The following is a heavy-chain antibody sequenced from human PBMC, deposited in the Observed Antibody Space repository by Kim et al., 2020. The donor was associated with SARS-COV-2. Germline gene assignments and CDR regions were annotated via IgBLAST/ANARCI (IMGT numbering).Heavy chain of an antibody. J-gene: IGHJ5*02. CDR3: ASTFWSGYTSWFDP. CDR1: GYTFTSYA. V-gene: IGHV7-4-1*02. D-gene: IGHD3-3*01. CDR2: INTNTGNP. Sequence: ASVKVSCKASGYTFTSYAMNWVRQAPGQGLEGMGWINTNTGNPTYAQGFTGRFVFSLDTSVSTVYLQISSLKAEDTAGYYCASTFWSGYTSWFDPWGQGTLVTVSS.